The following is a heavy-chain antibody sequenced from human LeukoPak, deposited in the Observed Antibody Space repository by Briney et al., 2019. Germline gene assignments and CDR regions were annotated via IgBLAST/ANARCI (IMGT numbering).Heavy chain of an antibody. CDR2: ISGDESST. Sequence: GGSLRLSCAASGFTFSSYWMHWVRQAPGKGLVWVSRISGDESSTSYADSVEGRFTISRNNAKNTLYLQMNSLRAEDTAVYFCARELLSDYSDHTDAFDIWGQGTMVTVSS. CDR1: GFTFSSYW. J-gene: IGHJ3*02. D-gene: IGHD4-17*01. CDR3: ARELLSDYSDHTDAFDI. V-gene: IGHV3-74*01.